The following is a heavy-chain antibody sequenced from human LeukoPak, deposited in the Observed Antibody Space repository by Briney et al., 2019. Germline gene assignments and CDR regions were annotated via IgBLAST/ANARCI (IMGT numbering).Heavy chain of an antibody. D-gene: IGHD1-26*01. V-gene: IGHV4-61*01. Sequence: SETLSLTCTVSGGSISSSSYYWSWIRQPPGKGLEWIGYIYYSGSTNYNPSLKSRVTISVDTSKNQFSLKLSSVTAADTAVYYCARALGAIDDYWGQGTLVTVSS. CDR3: ARALGAIDDY. J-gene: IGHJ4*02. CDR1: GGSISSSSYY. CDR2: IYYSGST.